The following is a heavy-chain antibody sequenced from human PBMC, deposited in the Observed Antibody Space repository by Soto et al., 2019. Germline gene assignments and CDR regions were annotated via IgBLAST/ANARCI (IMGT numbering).Heavy chain of an antibody. CDR1: GGPISSYY. J-gene: IGHJ4*02. CDR2: IYYSGST. CDR3: ARRYGWNFDY. D-gene: IGHD6-19*01. Sequence: SETLSLTCTVSGGPISSYYWSWIRQPPGKGLEWIGYIYYSGSTNYNPSLKSRVTISVDTSKNQFSLKLSSVTAADTAVYYCARRYGWNFDYWGQGTLVTVSS. V-gene: IGHV4-59*08.